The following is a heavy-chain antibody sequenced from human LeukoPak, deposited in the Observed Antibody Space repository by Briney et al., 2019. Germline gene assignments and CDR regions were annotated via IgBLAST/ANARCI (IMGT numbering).Heavy chain of an antibody. V-gene: IGHV4-59*08. Sequence: SETLSLTCAVSGGSIILYYWSWLRQPPGKALEWIGYFYNSGSTNYNPSLKSRVTISGDTSKNQFSLRLDSVTAADTAVYYCARRLVGAAGYFDSWGQGTLVTVSS. D-gene: IGHD1-26*01. CDR2: FYNSGST. CDR1: GGSIILYY. J-gene: IGHJ4*02. CDR3: ARRLVGAAGYFDS.